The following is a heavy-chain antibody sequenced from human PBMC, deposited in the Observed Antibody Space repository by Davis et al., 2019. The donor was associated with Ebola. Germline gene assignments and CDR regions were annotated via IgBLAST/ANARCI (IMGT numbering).Heavy chain of an antibody. Sequence: AGSLRLSCAASGFTFSSYSMNWVRQAPGKGLEWVSYISSSSSTIYYADSVKGRFTISRDNSKKSLYLQMNSLRAEDTAIYYCARDWGDSGELFDYWGQGTLVTVSS. CDR1: GFTFSSYS. V-gene: IGHV3-48*04. D-gene: IGHD3-10*01. CDR2: ISSSSSTI. CDR3: ARDWGDSGELFDY. J-gene: IGHJ4*02.